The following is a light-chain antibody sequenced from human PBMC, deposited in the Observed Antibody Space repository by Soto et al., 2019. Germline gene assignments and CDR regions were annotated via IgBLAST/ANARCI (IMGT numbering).Light chain of an antibody. CDR1: SSNIGSNT. J-gene: IGLJ1*01. CDR3: AACAESLTGYV. CDR2: SNN. Sequence: QSVLTQPPSASGTPGQRVTISCSGSSSNIGSNTVNWYQQLPGTAPKLLIYSNNQRPSGVPDRFSGSKSGTSASLAISGLQSEDEADYYCAACAESLTGYVFGTGTKVTV. V-gene: IGLV1-44*01.